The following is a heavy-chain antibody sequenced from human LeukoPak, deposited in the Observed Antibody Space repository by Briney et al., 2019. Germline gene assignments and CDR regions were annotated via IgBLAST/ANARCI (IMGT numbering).Heavy chain of an antibody. CDR1: GFTFSSYA. CDR2: ISGSGGST. V-gene: IGHV3-23*01. Sequence: GGSLRLSCAASGFTFSSYAMSWVRQAPGKGLEWVSAISGSGGSTYYADSVKGRFTISRDNSKNTLYLQMNSLRAEDTAVYYCAKDRLFLNYYDSSGYYYDWFDPWRQGTLVTVSS. J-gene: IGHJ5*02. D-gene: IGHD3-22*01. CDR3: AKDRLFLNYYDSSGYYYDWFDP.